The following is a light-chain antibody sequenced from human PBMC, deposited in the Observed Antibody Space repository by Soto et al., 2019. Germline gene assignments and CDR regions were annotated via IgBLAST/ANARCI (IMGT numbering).Light chain of an antibody. CDR1: NIGSKS. J-gene: IGLJ2*01. Sequence: SYELTQPPSVSVAPGQTARITCGGDNIGSKSVQWYQQKSGQAPVLVVSDDSDRPSGIPERFSGSNSGNTATLTISRVEAGDEADYYCQVWDFSSYVVFGGGTKLTVL. V-gene: IGLV3-21*02. CDR3: QVWDFSSYVV. CDR2: DDS.